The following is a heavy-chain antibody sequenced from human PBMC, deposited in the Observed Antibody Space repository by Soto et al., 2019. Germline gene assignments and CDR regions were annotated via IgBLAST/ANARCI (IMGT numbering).Heavy chain of an antibody. CDR3: ARGPSLDYYYYGMDV. D-gene: IGHD6-6*01. CDR2: INAGNGNT. CDR1: GYTFTSYA. J-gene: IGHJ6*02. V-gene: IGHV1-3*01. Sequence: ASVKVSCKASGYTFTSYAMHWVRQAPGQRLEWMGWINAGNGNTKYSQKFQGRVTITRDTSASTAYMELSSLRSEDTAVYYCARGPSLDYYYYGMDVWGQGTTVTV.